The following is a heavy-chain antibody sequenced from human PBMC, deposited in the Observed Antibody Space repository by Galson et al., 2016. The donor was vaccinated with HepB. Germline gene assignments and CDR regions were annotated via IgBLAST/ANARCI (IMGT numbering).Heavy chain of an antibody. V-gene: IGHV4-4*02. CDR1: GITFNTYNM. CDR3: ATGPPPKRLDS. CDR2: IYHSGST. J-gene: IGHJ5*01. Sequence: SLRLSCAASGITFNTYNMVWVRQAPGKGLEWIGEIYHSGSTNYNPSLQSRITISVDKSKNQFPLNLSPVTAAHTAVYYCATGPPPKRLDSWGQGILVTVAS.